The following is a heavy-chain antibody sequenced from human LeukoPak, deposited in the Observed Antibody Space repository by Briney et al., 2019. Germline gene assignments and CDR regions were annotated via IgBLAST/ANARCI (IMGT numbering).Heavy chain of an antibody. CDR3: ARPRRVDTPWHCIDV. D-gene: IGHD5-24*01. Sequence: GGSLRLSCEVSGFTLDRYWMSWVRQAPGKGLEWVANIKQDGSETHHVDSVKGRFTISRDNAKNSLYLRMNSLRVEDTAEYYCARPRRVDTPWHCIDVWGEGTTVIVS. CDR1: GFTLDRYW. CDR2: IKQDGSET. J-gene: IGHJ6*03. V-gene: IGHV3-7*01.